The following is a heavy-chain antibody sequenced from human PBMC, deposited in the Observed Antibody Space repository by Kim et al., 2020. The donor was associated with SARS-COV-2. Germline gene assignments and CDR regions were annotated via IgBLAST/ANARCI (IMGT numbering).Heavy chain of an antibody. Sequence: GGSLRLSCAASGFIFRSHAMNWVRQAPGKGLEWVAGISGNGGTTNYADSVKGRVTISRDNAKNTLDLQMHSLRAEDTAVYYCAKRYCSGGTCYSIDYWGQGTLVTVSS. D-gene: IGHD2-15*01. CDR2: ISGNGGTT. CDR1: GFIFRSHA. CDR3: AKRYCSGGTCYSIDY. J-gene: IGHJ4*02. V-gene: IGHV3-23*01.